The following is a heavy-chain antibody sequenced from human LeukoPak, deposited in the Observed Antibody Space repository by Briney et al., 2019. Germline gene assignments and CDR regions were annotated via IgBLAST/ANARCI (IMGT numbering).Heavy chain of an antibody. D-gene: IGHD2-2*01. CDR3: ARGGKSYQLLDDAFDI. V-gene: IGHV4-59*01. J-gene: IGHJ3*02. CDR2: GYYRGST. Sequence: PSETLSLTCTVSGGFISSYYWSWIRQPPGKGLEWIGYGYYRGSTNYNPALRSLVNISVDTAKNQFSLKVNSVTAADTAVYYCARGGKSYQLLDDAFDIWGQGTMVTVSS. CDR1: GGFISSYY.